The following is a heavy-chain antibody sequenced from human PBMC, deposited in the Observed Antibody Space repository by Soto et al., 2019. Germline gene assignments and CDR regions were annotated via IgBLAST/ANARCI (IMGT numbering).Heavy chain of an antibody. Sequence: ASVKFSCKASGYTFTGYYMHCVRQAPGQGLEWMGWINPNSGGTNYAQKFQGRVTMTRDTSISTAYMELSRLRSDDTAVYYCARDRSSIAARGVLYYFDYWGQGTLVTVSS. CDR2: INPNSGGT. CDR1: GYTFTGYY. CDR3: ARDRSSIAARGVLYYFDY. D-gene: IGHD6-6*01. V-gene: IGHV1-2*02. J-gene: IGHJ4*02.